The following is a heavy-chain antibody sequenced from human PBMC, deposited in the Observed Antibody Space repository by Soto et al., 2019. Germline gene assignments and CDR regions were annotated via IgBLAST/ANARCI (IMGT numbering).Heavy chain of an antibody. J-gene: IGHJ4*02. D-gene: IGHD1-26*01. V-gene: IGHV4-34*01. CDR1: TESFSHYY. Sequence: QVQLQQWGAGLLKPSETLSLTCAVKTESFSHYYWIWIRQPPGKGLEWIGEIDHSGNTNYSPALKRRVAISVDASKNQFSLKLNSVTAADTAEYYCVGGRSRLVGVDYWGQGTQVTVSS. CDR2: IDHSGNT. CDR3: VGGRSRLVGVDY.